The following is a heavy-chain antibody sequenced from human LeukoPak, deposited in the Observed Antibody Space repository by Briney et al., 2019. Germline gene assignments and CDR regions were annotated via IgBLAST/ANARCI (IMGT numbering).Heavy chain of an antibody. CDR2: ISSSSTYI. V-gene: IGHV3-21*01. J-gene: IGHJ6*04. D-gene: IGHD3-10*02. CDR3: AELGITMIGGV. Sequence: GGSLRLSCAASGFTFSSYNMNWVRQTPGKGLEWVSSISSSSTYIYYADSLKGRFTISRDNAKNSLYLQMNSLRAEDTAVYYCAELGITMIGGVWGKGATVTISS. CDR1: GFTFSSYN.